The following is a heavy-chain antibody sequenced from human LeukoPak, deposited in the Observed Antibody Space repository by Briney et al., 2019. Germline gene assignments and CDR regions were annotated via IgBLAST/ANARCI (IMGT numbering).Heavy chain of an antibody. CDR3: ARDVGARLSGF. J-gene: IGHJ4*02. CDR1: GGSFSGYY. Sequence: SETLSLTCAVYGGSFSGYYWSWIRQPPGKGLEWIGEINHSGSTNYNPSLKSRVTISVDTSKNHFYLKLNSVTAADTATYYCARDVGARLSGFWGQGILVTVSS. D-gene: IGHD6-6*01. CDR2: INHSGST. V-gene: IGHV4-34*01.